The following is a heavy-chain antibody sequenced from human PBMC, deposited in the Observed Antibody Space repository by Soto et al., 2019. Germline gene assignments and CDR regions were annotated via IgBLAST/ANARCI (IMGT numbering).Heavy chain of an antibody. J-gene: IGHJ6*02. D-gene: IGHD4-17*01. CDR1: GFTFSSYA. CDR2: ISGSGYAT. Sequence: EVQLLESGGGLVQPGGSLRLSCAASGFTFSSYAMSWVRQAPGMGLEWVSVISGSGYATYYADSVKGRFTVSRDNSNNTVYLQMNSLRAEDTAVYYCAKEATVLANYYYCYGMDVWGQGTTVTVSS. V-gene: IGHV3-23*01. CDR3: AKEATVLANYYYCYGMDV.